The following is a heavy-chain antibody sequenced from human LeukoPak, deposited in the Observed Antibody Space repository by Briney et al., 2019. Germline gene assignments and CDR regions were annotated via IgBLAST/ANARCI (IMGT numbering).Heavy chain of an antibody. V-gene: IGHV3-23*01. CDR2: ISGSGGST. J-gene: IGHJ6*03. Sequence: GGSLRLSCAASGFTFSSYAMSWVRQAPGKGLEWVSTISGSGGSTYYADSVKDRFTISRDNSKNTLYLQMNSLRAEDTAVYYCAKFLYGSGSYYNPYYYYYMDVWGKGTTVTVSS. CDR1: GFTFSSYA. CDR3: AKFLYGSGSYYNPYYYYYMDV. D-gene: IGHD3-10*01.